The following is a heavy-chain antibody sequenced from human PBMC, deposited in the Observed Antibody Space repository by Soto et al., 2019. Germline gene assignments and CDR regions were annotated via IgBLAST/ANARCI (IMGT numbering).Heavy chain of an antibody. CDR2: INAGNGNT. CDR1: GYTFTSYA. V-gene: IGHV1-3*01. Sequence: QVQLVQSGAEVKKPGASVKVSCKASGYTFTSYAMHWVRQAPGQRLEWMGWINAGNGNTKYSQKFQGRVTITRDTSAITAYMELSSLRSEDTAVYYCARDRASYSSSWYGWFDPWGQGTLVTVSS. D-gene: IGHD6-13*01. CDR3: ARDRASYSSSWYGWFDP. J-gene: IGHJ5*02.